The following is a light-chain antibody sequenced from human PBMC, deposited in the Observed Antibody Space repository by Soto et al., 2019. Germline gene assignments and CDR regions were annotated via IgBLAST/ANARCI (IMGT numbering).Light chain of an antibody. CDR3: LQHNSYPIT. Sequence: DIQMTQSPSSLSASVGDRVTITCRASQAIRKDLGWYQQKPGRAPKRLIYAASSLHSGVPSRFSGSGSGTVFTLSISSLQPEDFATYYCLQHNSYPITFGQGTRLDIK. CDR1: QAIRKD. CDR2: AAS. V-gene: IGKV1-17*01. J-gene: IGKJ5*01.